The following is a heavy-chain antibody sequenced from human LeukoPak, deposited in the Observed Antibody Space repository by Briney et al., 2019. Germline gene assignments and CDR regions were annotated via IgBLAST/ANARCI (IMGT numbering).Heavy chain of an antibody. J-gene: IGHJ4*02. CDR3: ARQTGSGLFILP. Sequence: SETLSLTCTVSGYSISSGHYWGWIRQPPGKGLEWIGSIYHSESTYYNPSLKSRVTISVDTSKNQFSLKLSSVTAADTAVYYCARQTGSGLFILPGGQGTLVTVSS. CDR2: IYHSEST. CDR1: GYSISSGHY. V-gene: IGHV4-38-2*02. D-gene: IGHD3/OR15-3a*01.